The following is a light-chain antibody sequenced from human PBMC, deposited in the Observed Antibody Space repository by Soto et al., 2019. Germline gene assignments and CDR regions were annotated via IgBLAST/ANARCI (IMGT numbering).Light chain of an antibody. Sequence: ILMTQSPATLSVSPGERATLSCRASQSVSNNLAWYQQKHGQAPRLLIYDASTRATGIPASFIGSGSAKDFTLTISGLQSEDFAVYYCQQYNNLPPWTFDQGTKVEIK. CDR3: QQYNNLPPWT. CDR2: DAS. J-gene: IGKJ1*01. CDR1: QSVSNN. V-gene: IGKV3-15*01.